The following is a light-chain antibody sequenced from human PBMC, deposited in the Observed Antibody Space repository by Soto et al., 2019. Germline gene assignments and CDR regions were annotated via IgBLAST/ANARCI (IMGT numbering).Light chain of an antibody. CDR2: EVS. CDR3: SSYTGSRAYV. Sequence: QSALTQPASVSGSPGQSITISCTGTSSDVGAYNYVSWYQQQSGKAPKLMIHEVSNRPSGVSNRFSGSKSGNTASLTISGLQAEDEADYYCSSYTGSRAYVFGIGTKLTVL. V-gene: IGLV2-14*01. CDR1: SSDVGAYNY. J-gene: IGLJ1*01.